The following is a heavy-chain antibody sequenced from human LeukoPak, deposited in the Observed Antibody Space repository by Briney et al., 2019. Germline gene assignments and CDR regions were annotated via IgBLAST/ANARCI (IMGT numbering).Heavy chain of an antibody. CDR1: GGSISSYY. CDR3: ARDLGVGATRRYFDY. V-gene: IGHV4-59*01. D-gene: IGHD1-26*01. CDR2: IYYSVST. J-gene: IGHJ4*02. Sequence: SETLSLTCTVSGGSISSYYWSWIRQPPGKGLEWIGYIYYSVSTNYNTSRKSRVTISVDTSKNQCSLKLSSVTAADTAVYYCARDLGVGATRRYFDYWGKGTLVTVSS.